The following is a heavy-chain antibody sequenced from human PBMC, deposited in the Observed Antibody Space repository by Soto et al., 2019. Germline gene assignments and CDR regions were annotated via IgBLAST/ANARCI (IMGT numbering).Heavy chain of an antibody. CDR3: TGGSSSVY. Sequence: EVQLLESGGGLVQPGGSLRLSCAASGFTFNSYAMSWVRQAPGKGLEWVSHIGANGDSIYYADSVKGRFTISRDNSKNTLYLQMTGLRAADTAVYYCTGGSSSVYWGQGTLVTVSS. J-gene: IGHJ4*02. D-gene: IGHD6-6*01. CDR2: IGANGDSI. V-gene: IGHV3-23*01. CDR1: GFTFNSYA.